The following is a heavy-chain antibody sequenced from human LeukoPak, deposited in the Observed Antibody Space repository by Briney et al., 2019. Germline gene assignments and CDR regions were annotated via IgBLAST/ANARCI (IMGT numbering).Heavy chain of an antibody. D-gene: IGHD6-19*01. CDR2: ISWNSGAI. Sequence: PGGSLRLSCAASGFSFDDYAMHWVRQAPGKGLEWVSGISWNSGAIAYAGSVKGRFTISRDNAKNSLYLQMNSLRDEDTALYYCAKSGYSSDWSNYYFDYWGQGTLVTVSS. V-gene: IGHV3-9*01. CDR1: GFSFDDYA. J-gene: IGHJ4*02. CDR3: AKSGYSSDWSNYYFDY.